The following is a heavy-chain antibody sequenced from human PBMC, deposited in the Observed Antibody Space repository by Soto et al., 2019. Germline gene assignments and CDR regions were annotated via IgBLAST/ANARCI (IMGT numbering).Heavy chain of an antibody. CDR2: ISSSSSYI. Sequence: EVQLVESGGGLVKPGGSLRLSCAASGFTFSSYSMNWVRQAPGKGLEWVSSISSSSSYIYYADSVKGRFTISRDNAKKSLYQQMNSLRDEHTAVYYGARDSLRGYYENRGWFEPWGQGTLVTVS. CDR1: GFTFSSYS. J-gene: IGHJ5*02. V-gene: IGHV3-21*01. CDR3: ARDSLRGYYENRGWFEP. D-gene: IGHD3-22*01.